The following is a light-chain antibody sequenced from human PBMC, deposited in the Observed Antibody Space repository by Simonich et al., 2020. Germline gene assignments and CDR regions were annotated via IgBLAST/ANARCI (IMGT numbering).Light chain of an antibody. J-gene: IGKJ1*01. V-gene: IGKV1-39*01. CDR3: QQSYSTPRT. CDR2: AAS. Sequence: DIQMTQSPSSMSASVGDRVTIPCRASQSISSYLNWYKQKPRKAPKLLIYAASSLQSGVPSRFSGSGSGTYFTLTISSLQPEDFATYYCQQSYSTPRTFGQGTKVEIK. CDR1: QSISSY.